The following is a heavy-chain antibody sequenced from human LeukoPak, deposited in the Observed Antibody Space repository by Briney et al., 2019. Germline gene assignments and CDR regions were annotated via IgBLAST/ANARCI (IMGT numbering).Heavy chain of an antibody. Sequence: PGGSLRLSCAASGFTFSSYSMNWVRQAPGKGLEWVSSVSSSSSYIYYADSVKGRFTISRDNAKNSLYLQMNSLRAEDTAVYYCARVSGTPYCSGGSCYSDAFDIWGQGTMVTVSS. J-gene: IGHJ3*02. CDR3: ARVSGTPYCSGGSCYSDAFDI. CDR2: VSSSSSYI. D-gene: IGHD2-15*01. V-gene: IGHV3-21*01. CDR1: GFTFSSYS.